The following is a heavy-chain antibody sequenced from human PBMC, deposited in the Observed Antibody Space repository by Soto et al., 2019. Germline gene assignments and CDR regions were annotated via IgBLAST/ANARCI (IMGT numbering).Heavy chain of an antibody. D-gene: IGHD2-21*01. Sequence: GESLKISCKGSGYSFTSYWITWVRQMPGKGLEWMGRIDPSNSYTNYSPSFQGHVTISRDTSISTAYLQWNSLKASDTATYYCLIRCRSAALPAYGAQGALAIVSS. CDR1: GYSFTSYW. J-gene: IGHJ4*02. V-gene: IGHV5-10-1*01. CDR3: LIRCRSAALPAY. CDR2: IDPSNSYT.